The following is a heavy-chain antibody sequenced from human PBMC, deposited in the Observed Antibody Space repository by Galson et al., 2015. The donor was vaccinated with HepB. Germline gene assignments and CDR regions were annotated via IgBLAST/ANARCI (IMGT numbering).Heavy chain of an antibody. Sequence: SETLSLTCTVPGGSISSYYWSWIRQPPGKGLEWIGYIHYIVSTNYNPSLKSRVTISLDTSKNQFSLNLSSVTAADTAVYYCARKGYGANYFEYWGQGTLVTVSS. CDR1: GGSISSYY. CDR2: IHYIVST. J-gene: IGHJ4*02. D-gene: IGHD4-23*01. V-gene: IGHV4-59*01. CDR3: ARKGYGANYFEY.